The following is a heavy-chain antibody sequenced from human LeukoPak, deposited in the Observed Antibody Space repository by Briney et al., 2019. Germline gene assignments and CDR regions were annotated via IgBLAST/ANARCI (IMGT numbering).Heavy chain of an antibody. CDR3: ASQEEMATNNAFDI. V-gene: IGHV4-59*01. CDR2: IYYSGST. Sequence: PSETLSLTCTVSSGSISSYYWSWVRQPPGKGLEWIGYIYYSGSTNYNPSLKSRVTISVDTSKNQFSLKLSSVTAADTAVYRCASQEEMATNNAFDIWGKGPMVTVSS. CDR1: SGSISSYY. D-gene: IGHD5-24*01. J-gene: IGHJ3*02.